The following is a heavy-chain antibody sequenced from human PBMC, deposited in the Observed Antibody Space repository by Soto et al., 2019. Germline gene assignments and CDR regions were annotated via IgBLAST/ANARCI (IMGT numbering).Heavy chain of an antibody. CDR3: ASRGPHYYYGMDV. CDR2: IYYSGST. J-gene: IGHJ6*02. V-gene: IGHV4-31*03. CDR1: GGTISSVGYY. Sequence: SETLSLTCTVSGGTISSVGYYWSWIRQHPGKGLEWIGYIYYSGSTYYNPSLKSRVTISVDTSKNQFSLKLSSVTAADTAVYYCASRGPHYYYGMDVWGQGTTVTVSS.